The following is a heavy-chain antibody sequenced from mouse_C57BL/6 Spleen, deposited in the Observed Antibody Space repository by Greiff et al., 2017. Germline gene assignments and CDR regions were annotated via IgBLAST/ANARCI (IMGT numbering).Heavy chain of an antibody. D-gene: IGHD2-5*01. CDR1: GYTFTDYY. CDR2: INPNNGGT. CDR3: ARAYYSKGAWFAY. Sequence: VQLQQSGPELVKPGASVKISCKASGYTFTDYYMNWVQQSHGKSLEWIGDINPNNGGTSYNQKFKGKATLTVDKSSSTAYMELRSLTSEDSAVYYCARAYYSKGAWFAYWGQGTLVTVSA. J-gene: IGHJ3*01. V-gene: IGHV1-26*01.